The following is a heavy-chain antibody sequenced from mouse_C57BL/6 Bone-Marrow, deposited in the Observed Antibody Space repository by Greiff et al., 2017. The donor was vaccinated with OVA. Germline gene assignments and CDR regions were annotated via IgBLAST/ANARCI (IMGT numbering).Heavy chain of an antibody. Sequence: QVQLKQSGAELARPGASVKLSCKASGYTFTSYGISWVKQRTGQGLEWIGEIYPRSGNTYYNEKFKGKATLTADKSSSTAYMELRSLTSEDSAVYFCARVSPGAAMDYWGQGTSVTVSS. V-gene: IGHV1-81*01. CDR2: IYPRSGNT. D-gene: IGHD6-2*01. CDR3: ARVSPGAAMDY. CDR1: GYTFTSYG. J-gene: IGHJ4*01.